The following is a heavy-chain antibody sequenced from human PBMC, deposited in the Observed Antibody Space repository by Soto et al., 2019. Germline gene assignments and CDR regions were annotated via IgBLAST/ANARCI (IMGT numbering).Heavy chain of an antibody. CDR1: GFTLSSYS. CDR3: AKKDISGPWNQYFDY. D-gene: IGHD1-1*01. J-gene: IGHJ4*02. CDR2: FRTSGDGGTT. V-gene: IGHV3-23*01. Sequence: EGILRLSCAGSGFTLSSYSMHWVRQAPVKGLEWVSGFRTSGDGGTTYYADSVKCRFTISRDNSNNMLCLQMNSLRAEDTAIYYFAKKDISGPWNQYFDYWAKGT.